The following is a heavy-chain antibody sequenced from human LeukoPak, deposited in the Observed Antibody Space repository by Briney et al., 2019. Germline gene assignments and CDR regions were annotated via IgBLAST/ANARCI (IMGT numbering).Heavy chain of an antibody. D-gene: IGHD3-10*01. CDR3: ARASVWFGESTFEN. CDR1: GGSLTSYY. V-gene: IGHV4-4*07. CDR2: IYTSGST. J-gene: IGHJ4*02. Sequence: SETLSLTCTVSGGSLTSYYWSWIRQPAGKGLEWIGRIYTSGSTNYNPSLKSRVTMSLDTSENQFSLKLSSVTAADTAVYYCARASVWFGESTFENWGQGTLVTVSS.